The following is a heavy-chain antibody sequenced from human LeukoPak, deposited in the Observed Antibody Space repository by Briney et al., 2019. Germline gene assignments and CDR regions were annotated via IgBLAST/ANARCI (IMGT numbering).Heavy chain of an antibody. CDR2: INSDGSST. CDR1: GFTFSSYW. J-gene: IGHJ4*02. Sequence: GGSLRLSCAASGFTFSSYWMHWVRHAPGKGLVWVSRINSDGSSTSYADSVKGRFTISRDNAKNTLYLQMNSLRAEDTAVYYCARERTVTTANFDYWGQGTLVTVSS. D-gene: IGHD4-11*01. V-gene: IGHV3-74*01. CDR3: ARERTVTTANFDY.